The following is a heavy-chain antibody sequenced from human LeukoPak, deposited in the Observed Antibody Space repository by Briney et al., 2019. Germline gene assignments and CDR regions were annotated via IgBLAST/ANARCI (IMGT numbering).Heavy chain of an antibody. CDR1: GFTFSSYA. J-gene: IGHJ4*02. V-gene: IGHV3-23*01. CDR2: ISGSGGST. D-gene: IGHD2-15*01. CDR3: AKDKLGYCSGGSCPLPSFDY. Sequence: GGSLRLSCAASGFTFSSYAMSWVRQAPGKGLEWVSAISGSGGSTYYADSVKGRFTISRDNSKNTLYPQMNSLRAEDTAVYYCAKDKLGYCSGGSCPLPSFDYWGQGTLVTVSS.